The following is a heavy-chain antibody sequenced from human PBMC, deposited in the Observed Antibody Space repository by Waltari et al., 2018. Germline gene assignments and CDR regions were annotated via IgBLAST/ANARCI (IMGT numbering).Heavy chain of an antibody. Sequence: EVLLVESGGGLGQPGGSLRLSCAASGLSFSTAGMHWVRQAPGKGLVWVSRISHDGSTTTYGDSVKGRFTVSRDNAKNTLSLQMNSLRAEDTAVYYCTRDRDWVLFDYWGQGTLVTVSS. CDR2: ISHDGSTT. CDR1: GLSFSTAG. V-gene: IGHV3-74*01. CDR3: TRDRDWVLFDY. J-gene: IGHJ4*02. D-gene: IGHD2-21*02.